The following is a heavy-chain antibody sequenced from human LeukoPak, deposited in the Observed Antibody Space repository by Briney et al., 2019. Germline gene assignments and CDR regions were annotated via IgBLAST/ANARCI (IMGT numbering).Heavy chain of an antibody. CDR3: ARIYYYDSSGYPYFDY. CDR2: IIPILGIA. D-gene: IGHD3-22*01. J-gene: IGHJ4*02. CDR1: GYTFTSYY. V-gene: IGHV1-69*02. Sequence: SVKVSCKASGYTFTSYYMHWVRQAPGQGLEWMGRIIPILGIANYAQKFQGRVTITADKSTSTAYMELSSLRSEDTAVYYCARIYYYDSSGYPYFDYWGQGTLVTVSS.